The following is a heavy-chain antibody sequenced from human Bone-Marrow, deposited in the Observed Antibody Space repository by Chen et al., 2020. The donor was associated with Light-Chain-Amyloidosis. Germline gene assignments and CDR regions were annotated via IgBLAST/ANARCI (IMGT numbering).Heavy chain of an antibody. J-gene: IGHJ4*02. V-gene: IGHV5-51*01. D-gene: IGHD5-12*01. CDR3: ARRRDGYNFDY. CDR2: IYPDDSDA. Sequence: VIKPGESLKISCKGSGYTFPNYWIGWVRQMPGKGLEWMGVIYPDDSDARYSPSFEGQVTISADKSITTAYLQWRSLKASDTAMYYCARRRDGYNFDYWGQGTLVTVSS. CDR1: GYTFPNYW.